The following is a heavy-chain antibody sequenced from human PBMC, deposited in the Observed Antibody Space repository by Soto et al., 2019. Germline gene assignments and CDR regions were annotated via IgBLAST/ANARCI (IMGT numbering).Heavy chain of an antibody. CDR1: GFTFSGFC. Sequence: EVRLLESGGGLVQPGGSLRLSCAASGFTFSGFCMAWVRQAPGKGLEWVATVTGSGGGTYYADSVKGRFSISRDKSKNEVYLQMDSLGPGAPAVFFCAEVRGGGILDWFDPWGQGIMVTVSS. V-gene: IGHV3-23*01. CDR2: VTGSGGGT. J-gene: IGHJ5*02. CDR3: AEVRGGGILDWFDP. D-gene: IGHD3-16*01.